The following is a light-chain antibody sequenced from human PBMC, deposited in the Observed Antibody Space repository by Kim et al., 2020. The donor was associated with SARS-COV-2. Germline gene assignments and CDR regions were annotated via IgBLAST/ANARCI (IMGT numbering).Light chain of an antibody. Sequence: QSALTQPRSVSGSPGQSVTISCTGTSSDVGGYNYVSWYQQHPGKAPKLMVYDVSKRPSGVPDRFSGSKSGNTASLTISGLQAEDEADYYCCSYAASYTFWVFGGGTQLPVL. CDR2: DVS. V-gene: IGLV2-11*01. CDR3: CSYAASYTFWV. J-gene: IGLJ3*02. CDR1: SSDVGGYNY.